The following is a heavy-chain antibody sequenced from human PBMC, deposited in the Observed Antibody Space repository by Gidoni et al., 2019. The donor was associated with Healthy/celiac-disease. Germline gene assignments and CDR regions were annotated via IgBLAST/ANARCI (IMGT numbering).Heavy chain of an antibody. V-gene: IGHV3-48*01. CDR3: ARGVDQYPLLRYFDWSPPYFDY. D-gene: IGHD3-9*01. CDR1: GFPFSSYS. Sequence: EVQLVESGGGLVPPGGSLRLPCAASGFPFSSYSMNWVRQAPGKGLEWVSYISSSSSTIYYADSVKGRFTISRDNAKNSLYLQMNSLRAEDTAVYYCARGVDQYPLLRYFDWSPPYFDYWGQGTLVTVSS. J-gene: IGHJ4*02. CDR2: ISSSSSTI.